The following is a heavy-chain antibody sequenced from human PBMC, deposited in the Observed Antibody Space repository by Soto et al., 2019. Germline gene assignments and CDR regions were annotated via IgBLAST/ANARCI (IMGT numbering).Heavy chain of an antibody. J-gene: IGHJ4*02. CDR1: GGSISSYY. CDR2: IYYSGST. D-gene: IGHD3-10*01. V-gene: IGHV4-59*08. CDR3: ARVGGFGATTIDY. Sequence: LSLTCTVSGGSISSYYWSWIRQPPGKGLEWIGYIYYSGSTNYNPSLKSRVTISVDTSKNQFSLKLSSVTAADTAVYYCARVGGFGATTIDYWGQGTLVTVSS.